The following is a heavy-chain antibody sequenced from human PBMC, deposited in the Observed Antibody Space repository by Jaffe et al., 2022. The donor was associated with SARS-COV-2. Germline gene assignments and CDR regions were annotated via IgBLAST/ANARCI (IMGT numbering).Heavy chain of an antibody. V-gene: IGHV3-15*01. CDR2: IKSKTDGGTT. CDR3: TGDGYPDLDAFDI. J-gene: IGHJ3*02. CDR1: GFTFSNAW. Sequence: EVQLVESGGGLVKPGGSLRLSCAASGFTFSNAWMSWVRQAPGKGLEWVGRIKSKTDGGTTDYAAPVKGRFTISRDDSKNTLYLQMNSLKTEDTAVYYCTGDGYPDLDAFDIWGQGTMVTVSS. D-gene: IGHD5-18*01.